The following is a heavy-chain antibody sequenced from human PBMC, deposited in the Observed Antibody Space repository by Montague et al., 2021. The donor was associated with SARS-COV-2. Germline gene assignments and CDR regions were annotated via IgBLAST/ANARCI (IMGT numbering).Heavy chain of an antibody. D-gene: IGHD3-3*02. V-gene: IGHV6-1*01. Sequence: CTISGDSVSSTSASWNWIRQSPSRGLEWLGRTYYRSWWRSQYPGSLESRITISGDTSKNQFSLQLNSVTPEDTAVYYCASAFYGDHWAHDVWGQGTMVTVSS. J-gene: IGHJ3*01. CDR1: GDSVSSTSAS. CDR2: TYYRSWWRS. CDR3: ASAFYGDHWAHDV.